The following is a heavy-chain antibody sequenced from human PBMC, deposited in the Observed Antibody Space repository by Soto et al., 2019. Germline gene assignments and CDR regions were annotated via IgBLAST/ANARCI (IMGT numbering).Heavy chain of an antibody. V-gene: IGHV4-59*01. J-gene: IGHJ4*02. D-gene: IGHD5-18*01. CDR1: GGSISSYY. CDR3: ARDAGGYGIDY. CDR2: IYYSGST. Sequence: SETLSLTCTVSGGSISSYYWSWIRQPPGKGLEWIGYIYYSGSTNYNPSLKSRVTISVDTSKNQFSLKLSSVTAADTAVYYCARDAGGYGIDYLGQGTLVTGS.